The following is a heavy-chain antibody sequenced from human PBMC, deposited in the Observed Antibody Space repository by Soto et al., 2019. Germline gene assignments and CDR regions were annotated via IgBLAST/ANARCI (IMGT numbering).Heavy chain of an antibody. V-gene: IGHV4-31*03. D-gene: IGHD2-21*02. CDR3: ARRAVVTAIGDCVEP. CDR2: MYGSGST. Sequence: SETLSLTCTVSGGSISSGGYYWSWIRQHPGKGLEWIGYMYGSGSTYYNPSLKSRVTISVDTSKNQFSLELSSVTAADTAVYYCARRAVVTAIGDCVEPWGQGTLVTVSS. J-gene: IGHJ5*02. CDR1: GGSISSGGYY.